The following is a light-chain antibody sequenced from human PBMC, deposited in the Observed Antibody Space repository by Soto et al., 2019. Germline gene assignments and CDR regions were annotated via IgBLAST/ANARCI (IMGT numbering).Light chain of an antibody. CDR1: QSVLHSPTNNNS. V-gene: IGKV4-1*01. J-gene: IGKJ1*01. CDR2: WAS. Sequence: DIVMTQSPDSLAVSLGERATINCKSSQSVLHSPTNNNSLAWYQKKPGQPPKLLIYWASTRESGVPDRSSGSGSGTDFTLTINSLQAEDAAVYYCHHYYSIPRTFGQGTKVEIK. CDR3: HHYYSIPRT.